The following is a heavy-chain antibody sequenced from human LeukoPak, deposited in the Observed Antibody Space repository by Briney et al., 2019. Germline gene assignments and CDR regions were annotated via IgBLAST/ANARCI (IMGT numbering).Heavy chain of an antibody. J-gene: IGHJ5*02. CDR1: GGSISSGGYS. V-gene: IGHV4-30-2*03. CDR3: ACRPHAADIVVVVAATQDPATYNWFDP. Sequence: PSQTLSLTCAVSGGSISSGGYSWSWIRQPPGKGLEWIGSIYYSGSTYYNPSLKSRVTISVDTSKNQFSLKLSSVTAADTAVYYCACRPHAADIVVVVAATQDPATYNWFDPWGQGTLVTVSS. D-gene: IGHD2-15*01. CDR2: IYYSGST.